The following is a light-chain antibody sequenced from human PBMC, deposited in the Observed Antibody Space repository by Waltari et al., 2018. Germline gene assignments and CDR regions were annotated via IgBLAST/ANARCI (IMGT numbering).Light chain of an antibody. CDR3: QQANGFPHT. CDR2: GAY. CDR1: QGITTW. J-gene: IGKJ2*01. V-gene: IGKV1-12*01. Sequence: DIQMTQSPSSVSASVGDRVSITCRASQGITTWLAWYQQKPGEAPRLLIHGAYTLQDGVPSRFSGDGYWTEFTRTIDSLQPEDFATYYCQQANGFPHTFGQGTKLESK.